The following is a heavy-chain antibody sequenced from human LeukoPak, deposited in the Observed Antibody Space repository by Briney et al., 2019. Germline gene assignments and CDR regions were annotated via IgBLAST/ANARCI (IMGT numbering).Heavy chain of an antibody. D-gene: IGHD2-2*01. CDR3: ARHYPSAGILSTFDP. CDR1: GGSISSSPYY. V-gene: IGHV4-39*01. J-gene: IGHJ5*02. CDR2: IYYRVSA. Sequence: SETLSLTCTVSGGSISSSPYYWCWIRQPPGKGLEWIGTIYYRVSASSNPSLNSRVTISSDTSNNPSSLRLRSVTAADTALYYCARHYPSAGILSTFDPWGQGTLVTVSS.